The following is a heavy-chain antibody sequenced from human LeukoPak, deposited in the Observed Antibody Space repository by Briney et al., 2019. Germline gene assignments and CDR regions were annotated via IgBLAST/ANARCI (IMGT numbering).Heavy chain of an antibody. Sequence: ASVKVSCKASGYTFTSYGISWVRQAPGQGLEWKGWISAYNGNTNYARKLQGRVTMTTDTSTSTAYMELRSLRSDDTAVYYCARDDIVVVPNGMDVWGQGTTVTVSS. D-gene: IGHD2-2*01. CDR2: ISAYNGNT. J-gene: IGHJ6*02. V-gene: IGHV1-18*01. CDR3: ARDDIVVVPNGMDV. CDR1: GYTFTSYG.